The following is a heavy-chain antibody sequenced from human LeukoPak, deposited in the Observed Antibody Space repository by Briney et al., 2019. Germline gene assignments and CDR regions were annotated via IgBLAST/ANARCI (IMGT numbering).Heavy chain of an antibody. J-gene: IGHJ4*02. CDR2: INHSGST. V-gene: IGHV4-34*01. Sequence: SETLSLTCAVYGGSFSGYYWSWIRQPPGKGLEWIGEINHSGSTNYNPSPKSRVTISVDTSKNQFSLQLSSVTAADTAVYYCASLDVVVNYWGQGTLVTVSS. D-gene: IGHD2-15*01. CDR1: GGSFSGYY. CDR3: ASLDVVVNY.